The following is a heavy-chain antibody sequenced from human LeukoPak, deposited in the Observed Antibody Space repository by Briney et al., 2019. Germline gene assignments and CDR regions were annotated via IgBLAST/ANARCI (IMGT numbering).Heavy chain of an antibody. Sequence: ASVKVSCKTSGYSFTDYYMHWVRQAPGQGLEWMGWISPNSGGTSSAQKFQGRVTMTRDTSITSVYMEVSWLTSDDTAIYYCARADRLHGGPYLIVPWGQGTLVTVSS. J-gene: IGHJ5*02. D-gene: IGHD2-21*01. CDR1: GYSFTDYY. CDR3: ARADRLHGGPYLIVP. CDR2: ISPNSGGT. V-gene: IGHV1-2*02.